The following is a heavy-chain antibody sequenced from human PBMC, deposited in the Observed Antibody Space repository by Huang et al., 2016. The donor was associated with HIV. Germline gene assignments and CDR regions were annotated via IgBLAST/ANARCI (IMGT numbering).Heavy chain of an antibody. V-gene: IGHV4-39*01. J-gene: IGHJ4*02. CDR2: IYHTGKT. Sequence: QLQLQESGPGLVRPSETLSLTCTVSGGSISSDASYWGWVRQPPGKGLEWLGTIYHTGKTHSRPSLKSRLTMSIDTSKRQLSLKLNSVTAADTAVYFCARLPEATSRLDFWGQGTLVTVSS. D-gene: IGHD1-26*01. CDR3: ARLPEATSRLDF. CDR1: GGSISSDASY.